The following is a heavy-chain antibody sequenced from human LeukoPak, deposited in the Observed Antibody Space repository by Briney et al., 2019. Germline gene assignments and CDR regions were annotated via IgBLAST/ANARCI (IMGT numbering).Heavy chain of an antibody. CDR2: INHSGST. J-gene: IGHJ5*02. Sequence: SETLSLTCAVYGGSFSGYYWSWIRQPPGKGLEWIGEINHSGSTNYNPSLKSQVTISIDTSKNQFSLKLSSVTAAGTAVYYCARLTTPSPWGQGTLVTVSS. CDR1: GGSFSGYY. V-gene: IGHV4-34*01. D-gene: IGHD4-11*01. CDR3: ARLTTPSP.